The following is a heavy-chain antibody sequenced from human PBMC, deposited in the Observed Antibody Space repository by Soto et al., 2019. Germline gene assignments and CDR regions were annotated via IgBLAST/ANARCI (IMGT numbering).Heavy chain of an antibody. D-gene: IGHD6-19*01. CDR3: ATYGSGLYFAY. V-gene: IGHV4-39*01. CDR1: GGSISSSGHY. CDR2: VYYRGSS. Sequence: QLQLQESGPGLVKPSETLSLTCTVSGGSISSSGHYWGWIRQPPGKGLAWIGGVYYRGSSYYNPSFKSRVTISVDTSKNQFSRMLNSVTAADTAVYYCATYGSGLYFAYCGQGTLVTGAS. J-gene: IGHJ4*02.